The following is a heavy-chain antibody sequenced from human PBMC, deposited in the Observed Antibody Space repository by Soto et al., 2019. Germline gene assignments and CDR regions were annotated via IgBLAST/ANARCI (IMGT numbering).Heavy chain of an antibody. D-gene: IGHD6-25*01. Sequence: PSETLSLTCAVSGGSISSGGYSWSWIRQPPGKGLEWIGEINHSGSTNYNPSLESRVIIPVDTSKNQFSLKLSSVTAADTAVYYCARMWSGYNYYWSQGTLVTVSS. CDR3: ARMWSGYNYY. V-gene: IGHV4-30-2*01. CDR1: GGSISSGGYS. CDR2: INHSGST. J-gene: IGHJ4*02.